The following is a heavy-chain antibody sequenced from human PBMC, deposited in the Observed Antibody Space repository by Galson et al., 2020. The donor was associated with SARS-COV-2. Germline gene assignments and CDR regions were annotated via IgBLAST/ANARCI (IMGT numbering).Heavy chain of an antibody. J-gene: IGHJ6*02. CDR3: ARGIGYCSSTSCSDYYYYGMDV. V-gene: IGHV2-70*11. CDR1: GFSLSTSGMC. D-gene: IGHD2-2*01. CDR2: IDWDDDK. Sequence: SGPTLVKPTQTLTLTCTFSGFSLSTSGMCVSWIRQPPGKALEWLARIDWDDDKYYSTSLKTSLTISKDTSKNQVVLTMTNMDPVDTATYYCARGIGYCSSTSCSDYYYYGMDVWGQGTTVTVSS.